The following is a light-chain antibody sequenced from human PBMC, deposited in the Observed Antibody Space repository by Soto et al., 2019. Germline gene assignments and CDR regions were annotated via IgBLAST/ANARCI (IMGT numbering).Light chain of an antibody. CDR2: GAS. Sequence: EIVMTQSPATLSVSPVERATLSCRASQSVSSNLAWYQQKPGQAPRLLIYGASTRATGIPARFSGSGSGTEFTLTISSLQSEDFVVYYCQQYYNWPRTFGQGTRLEIK. J-gene: IGKJ5*01. V-gene: IGKV3-15*01. CDR1: QSVSSN. CDR3: QQYYNWPRT.